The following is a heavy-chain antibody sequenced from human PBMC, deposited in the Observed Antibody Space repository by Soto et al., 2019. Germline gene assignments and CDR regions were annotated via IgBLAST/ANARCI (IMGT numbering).Heavy chain of an antibody. D-gene: IGHD3-16*02. CDR3: ARYNMITFGGVIVPRPFDY. CDR1: GGTFSSYA. J-gene: IGHJ4*02. Sequence: SVKVSCKASGGTFSSYAISWVRQAPGQGLEWMGGIIPIFGTANYAQKFQGRVTITADESTSTAYMQLSSLRSEDTAVYYCARYNMITFGGVIVPRPFDYWGQGTLVTVSS. CDR2: IIPIFGTA. V-gene: IGHV1-69*13.